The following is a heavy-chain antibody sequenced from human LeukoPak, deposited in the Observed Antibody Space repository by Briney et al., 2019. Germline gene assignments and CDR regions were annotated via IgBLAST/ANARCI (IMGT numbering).Heavy chain of an antibody. D-gene: IGHD3-22*01. CDR3: ASWSDYYDSSGYHPPLGY. CDR1: GFTFSSYS. V-gene: IGHV3-21*01. Sequence: SGGSLRLSCAVSGFTFSSYSMNWVRQAPGKGLEWVSSISSSSSYIYYADSVKGRFTISRDNAKNSLYLQMNSLRAEDTAVYYCASWSDYYDSSGYHPPLGYWGQGTLVTVSS. CDR2: ISSSSSYI. J-gene: IGHJ4*02.